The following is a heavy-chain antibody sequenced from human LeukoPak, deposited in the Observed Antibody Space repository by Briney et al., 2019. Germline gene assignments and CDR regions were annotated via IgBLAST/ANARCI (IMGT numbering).Heavy chain of an antibody. CDR2: INPNSGGT. Sequence: GASVKVSCKGSGYTFTCYYMHWVRQAPGQGLEWMGWINPNSGGTNYAQKFQGRVTMTRDTSISTAYMELSRLRSDDTAVYYCARGPPRVVVAATRNPGYGIDFGYWGQGTLVTVS. V-gene: IGHV1-2*02. CDR3: ARGPPRVVVAATRNPGYGIDFGY. D-gene: IGHD2-15*01. CDR1: GYTFTCYY. J-gene: IGHJ4*02.